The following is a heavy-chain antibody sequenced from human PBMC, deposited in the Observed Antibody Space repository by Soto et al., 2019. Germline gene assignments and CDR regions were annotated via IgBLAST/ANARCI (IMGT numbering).Heavy chain of an antibody. Sequence: QVQLQESGPGLVKPSQTLSLTCTVSGDSITSGGYYWTWIRQHPGKGLEWIGYIYYSGVTYYNPSLKTRVTISVDTSKNQFSLKLSSVTAADTAMYYCARALRGRGSGRFDPWGRGTLVTVSS. CDR3: ARALRGRGSGRFDP. D-gene: IGHD3-10*01. V-gene: IGHV4-31*03. J-gene: IGHJ5*02. CDR1: GDSITSGGYY. CDR2: IYYSGVT.